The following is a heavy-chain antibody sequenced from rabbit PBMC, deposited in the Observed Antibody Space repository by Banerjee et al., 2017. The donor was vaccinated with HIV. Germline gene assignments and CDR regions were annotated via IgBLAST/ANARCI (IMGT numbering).Heavy chain of an antibody. CDR2: IYTGSSGTT. CDR3: ARDLGQYFNL. CDR1: GFSFSSRYW. J-gene: IGHJ4*01. V-gene: IGHV1S45*01. Sequence: EESGGDLVKPEGSLTLTCTASGFSFSSRYWIYWVRQAPGKGLEWIGCIYTGSSGTTYYASWAKGRFTISKTSTTVTLQMTSLTAADTATYFCARDLGQYFNLWGPGTLVTVS.